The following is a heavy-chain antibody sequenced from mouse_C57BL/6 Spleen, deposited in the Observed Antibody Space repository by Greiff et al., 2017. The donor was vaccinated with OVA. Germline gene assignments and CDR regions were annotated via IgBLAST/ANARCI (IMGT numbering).Heavy chain of an antibody. D-gene: IGHD1-1*01. CDR1: GYTFTSYW. CDR2: IYPGSGST. J-gene: IGHJ2*01. CDR3: TSSYGSDY. Sequence: QVQLQQSGAELVKPGASVKMSCKASGYTFTSYWINWVKQTPGQGLEWIGDIYPGSGSTTYNEKFKGKATLTVDTSSSTAYMQLRSLTSEDSAVYYGTSSYGSDYWGQGTTLTVSS. V-gene: IGHV1-55*01.